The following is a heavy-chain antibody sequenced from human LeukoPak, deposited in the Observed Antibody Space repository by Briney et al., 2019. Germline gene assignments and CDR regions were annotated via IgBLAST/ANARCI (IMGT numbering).Heavy chain of an antibody. D-gene: IGHD4-17*01. V-gene: IGHV3-23*01. CDR1: GFTFSSYA. CDR2: ISGSGGST. CDR3: AKATPFGDYVGSNFDY. J-gene: IGHJ4*02. Sequence: GGSLRLSCAASGFTFSSYAMSWVRQAPGKGLEWVSAISGSGGSTYYADSVKGRFTISRDNSKNTLYLQMNSLRAEDTAVYYCAKATPFGDYVGSNFDYWGQGTLVTVSS.